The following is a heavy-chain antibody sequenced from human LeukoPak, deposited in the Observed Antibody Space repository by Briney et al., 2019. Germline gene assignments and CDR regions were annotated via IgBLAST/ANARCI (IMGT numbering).Heavy chain of an antibody. Sequence: ASVTVSCKASGYTFTNYGISWVRPAPGQGLAWMGWISAYNGNTNYSQKLQGRVTMTTDTSTSTAYMELRSLRSDDTAVYYCARLDAGTLAYWGQGTLVTVSS. V-gene: IGHV1-18*01. CDR1: GYTFTNYG. D-gene: IGHD6-13*01. CDR2: ISAYNGNT. J-gene: IGHJ4*02. CDR3: ARLDAGTLAY.